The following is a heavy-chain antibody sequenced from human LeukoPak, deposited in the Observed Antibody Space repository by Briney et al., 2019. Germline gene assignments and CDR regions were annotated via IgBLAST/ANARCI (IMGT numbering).Heavy chain of an antibody. V-gene: IGHV4-59*08. CDR2: VYDSGTT. D-gene: IGHD4-23*01. CDR3: ARHGGSLGYFDY. CDR1: GGSMSRYY. Sequence: PSETLSLTCTVSGGSMSRYYWSWIRQTPGKGLEWIGYVYDSGTTNYNPSLKGRVTISSHTSKNQFSLNLRSVNAADTAIYYCARHGGSLGYFDYWGQGTLVTVSS. J-gene: IGHJ4*02.